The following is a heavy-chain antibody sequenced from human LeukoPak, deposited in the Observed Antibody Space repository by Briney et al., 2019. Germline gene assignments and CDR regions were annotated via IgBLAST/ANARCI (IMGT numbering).Heavy chain of an antibody. CDR2: ISGGGGST. J-gene: IGHJ5*02. V-gene: IGHV3-23*01. CDR3: AKGSGINHYHWIDP. D-gene: IGHD1-14*01. CDR1: EFTFSNYA. Sequence: GGSLRLSCAASEFTFSNYAMNWVRQAPGKGLEWVSGISGGGGSTYYADSVKGRFTSSRDNSKNTLYLQMDSLRAEDTALYYCAKGSGINHYHWIDPWGQGTLVTVSS.